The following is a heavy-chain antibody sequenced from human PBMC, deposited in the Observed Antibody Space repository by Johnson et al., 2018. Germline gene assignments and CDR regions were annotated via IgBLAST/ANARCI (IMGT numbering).Heavy chain of an antibody. CDR3: ARDFAAALRYYYYMDV. D-gene: IGHD6-13*01. Sequence: QVQLQQWGAGLLKPSETLSLTCAVYGGSFSGYYWSWIRQPPGKGLEWIGEINHSGSTNYNPSLKSRVPITVDTSKTQLSLKLRSGTAADTTVYYCARDFAAALRYYYYMDVWGKGTTVTVSS. CDR2: INHSGST. J-gene: IGHJ6*03. CDR1: GGSFSGYY. V-gene: IGHV4-34*01.